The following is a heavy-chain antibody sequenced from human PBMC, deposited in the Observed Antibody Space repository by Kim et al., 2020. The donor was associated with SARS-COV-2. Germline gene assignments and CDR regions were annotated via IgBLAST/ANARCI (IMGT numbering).Heavy chain of an antibody. Sequence: PSLKSRVTISVDTSKNQFSLKLSSVTAADTAVYYCARGGSSGLTYYFDYWGQGTLVTVSS. J-gene: IGHJ4*02. CDR3: ARGGSSGLTYYFDY. D-gene: IGHD3-22*01. V-gene: IGHV4-34*01.